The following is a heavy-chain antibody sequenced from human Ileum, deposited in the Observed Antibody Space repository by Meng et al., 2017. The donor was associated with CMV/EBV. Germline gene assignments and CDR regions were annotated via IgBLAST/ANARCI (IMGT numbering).Heavy chain of an antibody. CDR3: AKGLFPGYSSSWYSDWYFAL. CDR2: ISSSGGST. V-gene: IGHV3-23*01. J-gene: IGHJ2*01. CDR1: GFTFSDFA. Sequence: GESLKISCSASGFTFSDFAMTWVRQAPGKGLEWVSVISSSGGSTYYADSEKGRFTISRDNSKNTLYLQINSLRVEDTAVYYCAKGLFPGYSSSWYSDWYFALWGHGTLVTVSS. D-gene: IGHD6-13*01.